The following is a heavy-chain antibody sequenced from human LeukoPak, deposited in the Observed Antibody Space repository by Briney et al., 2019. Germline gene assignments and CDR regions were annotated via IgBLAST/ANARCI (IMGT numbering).Heavy chain of an antibody. D-gene: IGHD3-3*01. CDR2: INTNTGNP. CDR3: ARGRPTYYDFWSGYYFCWFDP. V-gene: IGHV7-4-1*02. CDR1: GYTFTSYA. Sequence: ASVKVSCKASGYTFTSYAMNWVRQAPGQGLEWMGWINTNTGNPTYAQGFTGRFVFSLDTSVSTAYLQISSLKAEDTAVYYCARGRPTYYDFWSGYYFCWFDPWGQGTLVTVSS. J-gene: IGHJ5*02.